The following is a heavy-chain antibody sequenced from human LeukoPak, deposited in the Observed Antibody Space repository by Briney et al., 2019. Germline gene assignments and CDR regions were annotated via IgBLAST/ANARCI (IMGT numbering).Heavy chain of an antibody. J-gene: IGHJ3*02. CDR1: GGSISSGSYY. CDR3: ARWRRISMIVVVTNAFDI. V-gene: IGHV4-31*03. Sequence: SQTLSLTCTVSGGSISSGSYYWSWIRQRPGKGLEWIGYISYSGSTYYNPSLKSRLTISVDTSKNQFSLKLSSVTAADTAVYYCARWRRISMIVVVTNAFDIWGQGTMVTVSP. D-gene: IGHD3-22*01. CDR2: ISYSGST.